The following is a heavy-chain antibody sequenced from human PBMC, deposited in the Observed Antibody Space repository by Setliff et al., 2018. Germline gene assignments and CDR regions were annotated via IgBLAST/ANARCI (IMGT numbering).Heavy chain of an antibody. J-gene: IGHJ4*02. CDR1: GYTLTELS. Sequence: ASVKVSCKVSGYTLTELSMHWVRQAPGKGLEWMGGFDPEDGETIYAQKFQGRVTMTEDTSTDTAYMELSSLRSEDTAVYYCARDNPATAPRDYWGQGTLVTVSS. CDR3: ARDNPATAPRDY. CDR2: FDPEDGET. V-gene: IGHV1-24*01.